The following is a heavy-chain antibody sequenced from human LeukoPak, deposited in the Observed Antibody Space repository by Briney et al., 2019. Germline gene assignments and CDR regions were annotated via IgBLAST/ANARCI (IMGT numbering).Heavy chain of an antibody. V-gene: IGHV1-2*02. J-gene: IGHJ4*02. CDR3: ARGFGDPGYYFDY. D-gene: IGHD3-10*01. Sequence: ASVKVSSKASGYTFTGYYMHWVRQAPGQGLEWMGWINPNSGGTNYAQKFQGRVTMTRDTSISTAYMELSRLRSDDTAVYYCARGFGDPGYYFDYWGQGTLVTVSS. CDR1: GYTFTGYY. CDR2: INPNSGGT.